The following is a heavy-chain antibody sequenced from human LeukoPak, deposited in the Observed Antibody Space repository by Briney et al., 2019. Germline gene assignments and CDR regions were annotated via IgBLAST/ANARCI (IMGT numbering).Heavy chain of an antibody. CDR1: GFTFSSYA. Sequence: GGSLRLSCAASGFTFSSYAMSWVRQAPGKGLEWVSAISGSGGSTYYADSVKGRFTISRDNSRNTVYLQMNSLRGDDTAVYYCAKDPNGDYIGAFDFQRWGQGTQVTVSS. V-gene: IGHV3-23*01. CDR3: AKDPNGDYIGAFDFQR. CDR2: ISGSGGST. J-gene: IGHJ1*01. D-gene: IGHD4-17*01.